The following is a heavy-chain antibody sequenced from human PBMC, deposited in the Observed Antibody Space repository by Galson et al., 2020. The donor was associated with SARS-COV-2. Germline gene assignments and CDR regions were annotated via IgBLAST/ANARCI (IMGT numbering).Heavy chain of an antibody. D-gene: IGHD6-13*01. CDR2: ISYDGSNK. V-gene: IGHV3-30*18. J-gene: IGHJ4*02. CDR1: GFTFSSYG. CDR3: AKAISFIAAAGTDY. Sequence: GGSLRLSCAASGFTFSSYGMHWVRQAPGKGLGWVAVISYDGSNKYYADSVKGRFTISRDNSKNTLYLQMNSLRAEDTAVYYCAKAISFIAAAGTDYWGQGTLVTVSS.